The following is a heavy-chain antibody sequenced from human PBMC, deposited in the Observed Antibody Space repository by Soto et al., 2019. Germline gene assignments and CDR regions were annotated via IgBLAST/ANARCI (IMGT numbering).Heavy chain of an antibody. Sequence: GGSLRLSCAVSGFTFTYAWVNWVGKAPGRGLEWVGRIKSKTDGGATDYADSVKGRFTISRDNSKNTLYLQMNSLRAEDTAVYYCARGWVNRSGWYGNAFDIWGQGTMVTV. CDR1: GFTFTYAW. CDR3: ARGWVNRSGWYGNAFDI. CDR2: IKSKTDGGAT. J-gene: IGHJ3*02. V-gene: IGHV3-15*07. D-gene: IGHD6-19*01.